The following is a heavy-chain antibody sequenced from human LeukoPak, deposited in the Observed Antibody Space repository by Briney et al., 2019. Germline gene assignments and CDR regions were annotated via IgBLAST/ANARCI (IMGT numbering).Heavy chain of an antibody. CDR3: ARVSSGWYSPAVDY. J-gene: IGHJ4*02. V-gene: IGHV3-74*01. CDR2: MNSDGSST. D-gene: IGHD6-19*01. Sequence: PGGSLTLSCAVSGFTFSSYWLHWVRHPPPPGQVWVSRMNSDGSSTNYADFVKGRFTISRDNVKNTLYLQMNSLRDEDTAVYYCARVSSGWYSPAVDYWGQGTLVTVSS. CDR1: GFTFSSYW.